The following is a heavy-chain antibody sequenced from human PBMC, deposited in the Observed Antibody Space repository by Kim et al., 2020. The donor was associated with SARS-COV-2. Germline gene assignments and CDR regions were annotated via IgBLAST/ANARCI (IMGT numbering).Heavy chain of an antibody. CDR1: GFTFSSYA. V-gene: IGHV3-23*01. CDR2: ISGSGGST. Sequence: GGSLRLSCAASGFTFSSYAMSWVRQAPGKGLEWVSAISGSGGSTYYADSVKGRFTISRDNSKNTLYLQMNSLRAEDTAVYYCEPFNSGYDNIDYWGQGTLVTVSS. D-gene: IGHD5-12*01. CDR3: EPFNSGYDNIDY. J-gene: IGHJ4*02.